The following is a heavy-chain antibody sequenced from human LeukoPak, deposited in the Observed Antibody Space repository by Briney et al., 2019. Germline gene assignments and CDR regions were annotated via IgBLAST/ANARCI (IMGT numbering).Heavy chain of an antibody. J-gene: IGHJ3*02. D-gene: IGHD1-26*01. CDR2: ISSSSTIM. CDR3: ARDKSGSDSARGAAIDI. CDR1: GFAFSSYT. V-gene: IGHV3-48*02. Sequence: GGSLRLSCAASGFAFSSYTMNWVRKAPGKGLEWISYISSSSTIMNYADSVKGRFSISRDNAKNSLYLQMNSLRDEDTAVYYCARDKSGSDSARGAAIDIYGQGAMVTVSS.